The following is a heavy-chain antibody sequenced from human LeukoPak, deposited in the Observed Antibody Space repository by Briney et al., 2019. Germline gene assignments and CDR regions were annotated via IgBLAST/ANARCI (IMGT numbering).Heavy chain of an antibody. Sequence: SGTLSLTCTVSGYSISSGYYSGWIRPPPGKGLEWIGSIYHSGSTYYNPSLKSRVTISVDTSKNQFSLKLSSVTAADTAVYYCARAGVSWSPDAFDIWGQGTMVTVSS. J-gene: IGHJ3*02. CDR2: IYHSGST. CDR1: GYSISSGYY. D-gene: IGHD6-13*01. CDR3: ARAGVSWSPDAFDI. V-gene: IGHV4-38-2*02.